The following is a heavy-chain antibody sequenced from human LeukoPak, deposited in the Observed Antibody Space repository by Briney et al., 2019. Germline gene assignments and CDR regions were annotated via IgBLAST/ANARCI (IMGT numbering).Heavy chain of an antibody. D-gene: IGHD2-21*01. CDR2: IYYSGST. Sequence: SQTLSLTCTVSGGSISSGGYYWSWIRQHPGKGLEWIGDIYYSGSTYYNPSLKSRATISVDTSKNQFSLKLSDVTAPVTAAYYCARESYERIFVDPWGQGTLVTVSS. V-gene: IGHV4-31*03. CDR1: GGSISSGGYY. CDR3: ARESYERIFVDP. J-gene: IGHJ5*02.